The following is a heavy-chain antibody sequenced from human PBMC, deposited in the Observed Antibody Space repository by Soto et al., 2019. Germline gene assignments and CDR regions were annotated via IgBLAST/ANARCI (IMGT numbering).Heavy chain of an antibody. CDR1: EYTLLELS. Sequence: ASVKVSCKLSEYTLLELSIHWVRQAPGKGLEWMGGYDPEDAKTIYAQKSQGRVIMTEDTSTNTAYLEVRGLRYEDTAVYYCASQNWRWREQFDHWGQGTLVTVSS. J-gene: IGHJ4*02. D-gene: IGHD1-1*01. CDR2: YDPEDAKT. V-gene: IGHV1-24*01. CDR3: ASQNWRWREQFDH.